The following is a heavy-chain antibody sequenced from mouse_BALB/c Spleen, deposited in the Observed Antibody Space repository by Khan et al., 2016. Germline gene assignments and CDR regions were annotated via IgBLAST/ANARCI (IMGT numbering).Heavy chain of an antibody. CDR2: INTYTGEP. CDR3: ARNYDDSPSRWYGDV. J-gene: IGHJ1*01. V-gene: IGHV9-1*02. Sequence: QIQLVQSGPELKKPGETVKISCKASGYTFTNYGMNWVKQAPGKGLKWMGWINTYTGEPTYADDFKGRFAFSLETSVSTAYLQINNLKNEDMATYGCARNYDDSPSRWYGDVWGAGTTVTVSS. CDR1: GYTFTNYG. D-gene: IGHD2-3*01.